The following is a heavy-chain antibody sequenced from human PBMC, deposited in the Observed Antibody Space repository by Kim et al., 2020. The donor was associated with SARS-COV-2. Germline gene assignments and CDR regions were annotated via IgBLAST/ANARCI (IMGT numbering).Heavy chain of an antibody. CDR2: ISYDGSNK. Sequence: GGSLRLSCAASGFTFSSYGMHWVRQAPGKGLEWVAVISYDGSNKYYADSVKGRFTISRDNSKNTLYLQMNSLRAEDTAVYYCARDRPSGYSYGYGGMDVWGQGTTVTVSS. D-gene: IGHD5-18*01. CDR1: GFTFSSYG. J-gene: IGHJ6*02. V-gene: IGHV3-33*05. CDR3: ARDRPSGYSYGYGGMDV.